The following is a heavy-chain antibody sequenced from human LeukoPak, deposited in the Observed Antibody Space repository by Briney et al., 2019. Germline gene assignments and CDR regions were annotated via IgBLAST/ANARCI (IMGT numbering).Heavy chain of an antibody. D-gene: IGHD2/OR15-2a*01. CDR1: GGTFSSYA. CDR3: ASLVRVIPDYYGMDV. V-gene: IGHV1-69*13. CDR2: IIPIFGTA. Sequence: GASVRVSCTASGGTFSSYAISWVRQAPGQGLEWMGGIIPIFGTANYAQKFQGRVTITADESTSTAYMELSSLRSEDTAVYYCASLVRVIPDYYGMDVWGQGTTVTVSS. J-gene: IGHJ6*02.